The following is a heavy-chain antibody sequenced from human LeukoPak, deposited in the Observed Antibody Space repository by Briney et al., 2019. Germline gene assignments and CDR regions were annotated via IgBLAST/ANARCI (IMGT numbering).Heavy chain of an antibody. CDR1: GYTFTSYY. D-gene: IGHD4-17*01. CDR2: INPSGGST. J-gene: IGHJ4*02. V-gene: IGHV1-46*01. CDR3: ARVPTLTSDYGDYVLDY. Sequence: ASVKVSCKASGYTFTSYYMHWVRQAPGQGLEWMGIINPSGGSTSYAQKFQGRVTMTRDTSASTVYMELSSLRSEDTAVYYCARVPTLTSDYGDYVLDYWGQGTLVTVSS.